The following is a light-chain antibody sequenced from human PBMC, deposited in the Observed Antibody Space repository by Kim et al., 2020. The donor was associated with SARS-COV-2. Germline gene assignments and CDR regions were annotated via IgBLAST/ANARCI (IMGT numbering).Light chain of an antibody. V-gene: IGLV1-51*01. CDR2: DNN. CDR1: SSNIGNNY. J-gene: IGLJ3*02. CDR3: GTWDSSLSVWV. Sequence: GQKVPISCSGSSSNIGNNYVSWYQQFPGTAPKLLIYDNNKRPSGIPDRFAGSRSGTSATLGITGLQTGDEADYYCGTWDSSLSVWVFGGGTQLTVL.